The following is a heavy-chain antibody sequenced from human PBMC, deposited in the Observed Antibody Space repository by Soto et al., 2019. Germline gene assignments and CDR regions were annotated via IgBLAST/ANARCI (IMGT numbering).Heavy chain of an antibody. CDR2: IKSKTDAETT. CDR3: TTLYQGISN. D-gene: IGHD1-20*01. V-gene: IGHV3-15*01. CDR1: GFTFSNAW. J-gene: IGHJ4*02. Sequence: PGGSLRLSCAASGFTFSNAWMSWVRQTPGKGLEWVGRIKSKTDAETTYYAAPVKGRFTISRDDSKNALYLQMNSLKTEDTAVFYCTTLYQGISNWGQGTLVTVSS.